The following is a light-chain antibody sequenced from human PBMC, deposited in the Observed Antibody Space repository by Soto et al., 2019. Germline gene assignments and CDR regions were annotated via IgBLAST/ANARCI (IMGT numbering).Light chain of an antibody. V-gene: IGLV1-40*01. Sequence: QSVLTQPPSVSGAPGQRVTISCTGSSSNIGAGYPVHWYQQLPGTAPKLLVAGNRPSGVPDRFSVSKSGASASLAITGLQAEDEADYYCCSYAGSSTFYVFGTGTKLTVL. J-gene: IGLJ1*01. CDR2: G. CDR1: SSNIGAGYP. CDR3: CSYAGSSTFYV.